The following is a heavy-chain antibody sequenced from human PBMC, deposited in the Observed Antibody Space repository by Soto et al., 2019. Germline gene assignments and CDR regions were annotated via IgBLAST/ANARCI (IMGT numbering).Heavy chain of an antibody. J-gene: IGHJ6*02. CDR1: GCSCSSGDYD. CDR3: ARVGYSYDRIGMDV. Sequence: QVKPQESGPGLVKPSQTLSLTCTVSGCSCSSGDYDWSWIRQPPGTGLAWIGYIYYSGSTYYDPFLKSRVTTSIATSKTQFSLKLSSVTAADTAVYYYARVGYSYDRIGMDVRGQGSTVA. D-gene: IGHD5-18*01. CDR2: IYYSGST. V-gene: IGHV4-30-4*01.